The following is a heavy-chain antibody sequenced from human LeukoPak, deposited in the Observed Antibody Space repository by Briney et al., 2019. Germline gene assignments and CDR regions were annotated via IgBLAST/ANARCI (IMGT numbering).Heavy chain of an antibody. CDR1: GFTFSSYS. CDR3: ARDLRYGAAYMDV. CDR2: ISSSSSYI. V-gene: IGHV3-21*01. D-gene: IGHD4-17*01. Sequence: GGSLRLSCAASGFTFSSYSMNWLRQAPGKGLEWVSSISSSSSYIYYADSVKGRFTISRDNAKNSLYLKMYSVRAEDTAVYYCARDLRYGAAYMDVWGKGATVTVSS. J-gene: IGHJ6*03.